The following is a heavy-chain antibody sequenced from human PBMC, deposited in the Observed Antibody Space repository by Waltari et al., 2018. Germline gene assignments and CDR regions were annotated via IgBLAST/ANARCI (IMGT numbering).Heavy chain of an antibody. CDR2: IYYSGST. CDR1: GGSISSSSYY. D-gene: IGHD6-19*01. V-gene: IGHV4-39*01. J-gene: IGHJ5*02. Sequence: QLQLQESGPGLVKPSATLSLTCTVSGGSISSSSYYWGWIRQPPGKGLEWIGSIYYSGSTYYNPSLKSRITISIDTSKNQFSLQLSSVTATDTAVYYCARPYSSGSNWFDPWGQGTLVTVSS. CDR3: ARPYSSGSNWFDP.